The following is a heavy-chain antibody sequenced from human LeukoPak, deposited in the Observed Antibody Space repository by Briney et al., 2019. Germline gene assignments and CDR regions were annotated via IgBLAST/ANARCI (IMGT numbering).Heavy chain of an antibody. CDR3: ARGNSYYDSSGAFDY. CDR1: GGSFSGYY. Sequence: ASETLSLTCAVYGGSFSGYYWSWIRQPPGKGLEWIGEINHSGSTNYNPSLKSRVTISVDTSKNQFSLKLSSVTAADTAVYYCARGNSYYDSSGAFDYWGQGTLVTVSS. V-gene: IGHV4-34*01. D-gene: IGHD3-22*01. CDR2: INHSGST. J-gene: IGHJ4*02.